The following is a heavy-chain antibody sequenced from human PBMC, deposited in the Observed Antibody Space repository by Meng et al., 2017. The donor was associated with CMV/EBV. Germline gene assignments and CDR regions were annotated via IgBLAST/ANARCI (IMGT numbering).Heavy chain of an antibody. D-gene: IGHD2-2*01. CDR3: ARVDCSSTSCFSYYYYYGMDV. J-gene: IGHJ6*02. Sequence: ASVKVSCKASGGTFSSYAISWVRQAPGQGLEWMGWINPNSGGTNYAQKFQGRVTMTRDTSISTAYMELSRLRSDDTAVYYCARVDCSSTSCFSYYYYYGMDVRGQGTTVTVSS. CDR1: GGTFSSYA. V-gene: IGHV1-2*02. CDR2: INPNSGGT.